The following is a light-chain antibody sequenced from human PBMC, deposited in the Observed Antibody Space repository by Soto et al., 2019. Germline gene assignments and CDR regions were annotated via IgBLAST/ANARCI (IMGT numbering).Light chain of an antibody. V-gene: IGLV2-14*01. CDR2: DVS. CDR3: GSYTTSSNYV. CDR1: SSDIDAYNY. J-gene: IGLJ1*01. Sequence: QSALTQPASVSLSPGQSITISCTGTSSDIDAYNYVSWYQQHPGKAPKLMIYDVSNRPSGISNRFSGSKSGNTASLTISGLQAEDEADYYCGSYTTSSNYVFGTRTKVTVL.